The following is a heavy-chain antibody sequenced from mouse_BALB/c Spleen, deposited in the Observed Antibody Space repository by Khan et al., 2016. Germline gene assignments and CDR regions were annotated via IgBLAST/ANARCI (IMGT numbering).Heavy chain of an antibody. J-gene: IGHJ3*01. D-gene: IGHD2-4*01. CDR1: GYSFTGYF. V-gene: IGHV1-20*02. Sequence: EVQLQESGPELVKPGASVKISCKASGYSFTGYFINWVMQSHGKRLEWIGRINPYNGDTFCNQKFQGKATLTVDKSSRKAHMELRSLASEDSAVYYCAIGFYDYDGFAYWGQGTLVTVSA. CDR2: INPYNGDT. CDR3: AIGFYDYDGFAY.